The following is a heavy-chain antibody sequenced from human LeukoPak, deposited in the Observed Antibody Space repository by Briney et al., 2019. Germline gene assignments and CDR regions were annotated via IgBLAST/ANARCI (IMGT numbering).Heavy chain of an antibody. CDR2: IYPSDSDT. D-gene: IGHD6-13*01. CDR3: ARHFGTSPIAAAAGTGWFDP. V-gene: IGHV5-51*01. J-gene: IGHJ5*02. Sequence: GESLKVSCKGSGYSFTNFWIGWVRQMPGKGLEWMGIIYPSDSDTRYSPSFQGQVTISADKSISTAYLQWSSLKASDTAMYYCARHFGTSPIAAAAGTGWFDPWGQGTLVTVSS. CDR1: GYSFTNFW.